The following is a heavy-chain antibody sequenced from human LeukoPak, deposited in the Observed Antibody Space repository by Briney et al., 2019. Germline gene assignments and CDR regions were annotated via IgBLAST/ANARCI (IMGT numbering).Heavy chain of an antibody. D-gene: IGHD6-19*01. Sequence: PSETLSLTCAVYGGSFSGYYWSWIRQPPGKGLEWIGEINHSGSTNYNPSLKSRVTISVDTSKNQFSLKLNSVTAADTAVYYCARGRASGSGWPIDYWGQGTLVTVSS. CDR2: INHSGST. CDR1: GGSFSGYY. CDR3: ARGRASGSGWPIDY. V-gene: IGHV4-34*01. J-gene: IGHJ4*02.